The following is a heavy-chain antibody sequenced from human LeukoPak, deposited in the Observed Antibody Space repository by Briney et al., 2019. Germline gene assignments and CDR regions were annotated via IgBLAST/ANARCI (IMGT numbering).Heavy chain of an antibody. V-gene: IGHV4-34*01. CDR3: ARTGPWYYGMDV. Sequence: SETLSLTCAVYGGSFSGYYWSWIRQPPGKGLEWIGEINHSGSTNYNPSLKSRVTISVDTSKNQFSLKLSSVTAADTAVYYCARTGPWYYGMDVWGKGTTVTVSS. J-gene: IGHJ6*04. CDR1: GGSFSGYY. CDR2: INHSGST.